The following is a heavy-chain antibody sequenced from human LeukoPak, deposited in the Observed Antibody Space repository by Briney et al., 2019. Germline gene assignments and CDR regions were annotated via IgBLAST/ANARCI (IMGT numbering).Heavy chain of an antibody. CDR1: VYTFTSYG. D-gene: IGHD1-26*01. Sequence: SVKVSCKASVYTFTSYGISWVRQAPGQGLEWMGWIIPIFGTADYAQKFQGRVTITADESTSTAYMELSSLKSEDTAVYYCARGVVGATTGAYSFDYWGQGTLVTVST. J-gene: IGHJ4*02. CDR3: ARGVVGATTGAYSFDY. V-gene: IGHV1-69*13. CDR2: IIPIFGTA.